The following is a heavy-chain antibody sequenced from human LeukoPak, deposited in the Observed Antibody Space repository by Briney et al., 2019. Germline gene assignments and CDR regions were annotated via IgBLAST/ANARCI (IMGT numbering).Heavy chain of an antibody. D-gene: IGHD4-17*01. CDR1: GGSISSYY. J-gene: IGHJ4*02. Sequence: SETLSLTCTVSGGSISSYYWSWIRQPPGKGLEWIGYIYYSGSPNYNPSLKSRVTISVDTSKNQFSLKLSSVTAADTAVYYCARWYGDYTYWGQGTLVTVSS. CDR2: IYYSGSP. CDR3: ARWYGDYTY. V-gene: IGHV4-59*01.